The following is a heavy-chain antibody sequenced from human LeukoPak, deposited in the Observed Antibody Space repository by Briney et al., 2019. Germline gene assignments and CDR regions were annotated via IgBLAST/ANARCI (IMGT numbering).Heavy chain of an antibody. Sequence: SVTVSCKASGGTFSSYAISWVRQAPGQGLEWMGGIIPIFGTANYAQKFQGRVTITTDESTSTAYMELSSLRSEDTAVYYCAREQGNFGVVNTWFDPWGQGTLVTVSS. J-gene: IGHJ5*02. D-gene: IGHD3-3*01. CDR2: IIPIFGTA. CDR3: AREQGNFGVVNTWFDP. V-gene: IGHV1-69*05. CDR1: GGTFSSYA.